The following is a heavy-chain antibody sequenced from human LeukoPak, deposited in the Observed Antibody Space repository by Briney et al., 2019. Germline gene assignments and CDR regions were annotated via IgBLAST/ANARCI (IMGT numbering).Heavy chain of an antibody. Sequence: GGSLRLSCVASGFTFSSYEMNWVRQAPGKGLEWVSYISSSGNRIYYADSVKGRFTISRDNAKNSLYLQMNGLRAEDTAVYYGARSTLERHGEIDYWGQGPLVTVSS. D-gene: IGHD1-1*01. CDR1: GFTFSSYE. V-gene: IGHV3-48*03. J-gene: IGHJ4*02. CDR2: ISSSGNRI. CDR3: ARSTLERHGEIDY.